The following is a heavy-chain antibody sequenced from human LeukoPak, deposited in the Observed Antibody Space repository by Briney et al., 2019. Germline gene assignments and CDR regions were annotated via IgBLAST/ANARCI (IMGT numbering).Heavy chain of an antibody. D-gene: IGHD2-15*01. CDR1: GYTFTGYS. Sequence: GASVKVSCKASGYTFTGYSMHWVRQAPGQGLEWMGRINPNSGGTNYAQKFQGRVTMTWDTSISTAYMELSRLRSDDTAMYHCARPQCSGGSCSNWFDPWGQGTLVTVSS. CDR2: INPNSGGT. CDR3: ARPQCSGGSCSNWFDP. V-gene: IGHV1-2*06. J-gene: IGHJ5*02.